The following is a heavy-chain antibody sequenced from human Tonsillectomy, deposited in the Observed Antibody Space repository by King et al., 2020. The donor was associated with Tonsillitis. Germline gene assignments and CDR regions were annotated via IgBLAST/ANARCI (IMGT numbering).Heavy chain of an antibody. Sequence: DVQLVESGGGLVQPGESLRLSCAASGFTVSTNYMSWVRQAPGKGLDWVSVIYSADSTYYADSVKGRFTISRDNSKNTLYLQMNSLRAEDTAVYYCARAPTGRFFDYWGQGTLVTVSS. J-gene: IGHJ4*02. D-gene: IGHD1-14*01. CDR1: GFTVSTNY. CDR3: ARAPTGRFFDY. V-gene: IGHV3-66*01. CDR2: IYSADST.